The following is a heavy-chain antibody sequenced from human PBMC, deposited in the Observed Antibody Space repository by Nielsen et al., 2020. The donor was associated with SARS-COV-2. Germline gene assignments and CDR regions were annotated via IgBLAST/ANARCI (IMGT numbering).Heavy chain of an antibody. D-gene: IGHD3-22*01. CDR2: IYYSGST. Sequence: SETLSLTCTVSGGSISSSSYYWGCIRQPPGKGLVWIGSIYYSGSTYYNLSLKSRVTISVDTSKNQFSLKLSSVTAADTAVYYCARHPLGAYMIVVVRHAFDIWGQGTMVTVSS. CDR1: GGSISSSSYY. J-gene: IGHJ3*02. CDR3: ARHPLGAYMIVVVRHAFDI. V-gene: IGHV4-39*01.